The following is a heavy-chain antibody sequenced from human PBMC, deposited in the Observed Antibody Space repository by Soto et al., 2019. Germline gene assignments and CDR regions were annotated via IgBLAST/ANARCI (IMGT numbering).Heavy chain of an antibody. D-gene: IGHD3-22*01. Sequence: GGSLRLSCVASGFTFSSYSMNWVRQAPGKGLEWVSYISSSSSTIYYADSVKCRFTISRDNAKNSLYLQMNSLRDEDTAVYYCAGHYYDSSGYYLGFQHWGQGTLVTVSS. CDR2: ISSSSSTI. J-gene: IGHJ1*01. CDR3: AGHYYDSSGYYLGFQH. CDR1: GFTFSSYS. V-gene: IGHV3-48*02.